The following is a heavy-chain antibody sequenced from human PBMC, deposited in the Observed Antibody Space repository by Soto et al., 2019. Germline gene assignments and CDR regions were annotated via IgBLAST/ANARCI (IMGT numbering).Heavy chain of an antibody. D-gene: IGHD3-3*01. CDR1: GGTFSSYT. V-gene: IGHV1-69*02. CDR2: IIPILGIA. CDR3: ARAVAITSAFDI. J-gene: IGHJ3*02. Sequence: QVQLVQSGAEVKKPGSSVKVSCKASGGTFSSYTISWVRQAPGQGLEWMGRIIPILGIANYAQKFQGRVTITADKSTSTAYMELSSLRSEDTAVYYCARAVAITSAFDIWGQGTMVTVSS.